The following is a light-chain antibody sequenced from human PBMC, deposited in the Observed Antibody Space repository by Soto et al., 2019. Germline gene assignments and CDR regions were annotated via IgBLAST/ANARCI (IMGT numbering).Light chain of an antibody. V-gene: IGKV3-20*01. Sequence: EIVLTQSPDTLSLSPGERATLSCRASQSLGSSLLAWYQQKPGQAPRLLIYGASSRATGIPDRFSGSGSGTDFTLTIDSLEPEDFAVYYCQQSYKTPHTFGQGTKLETK. CDR3: QQSYKTPHT. CDR2: GAS. CDR1: QSLGSSL. J-gene: IGKJ2*01.